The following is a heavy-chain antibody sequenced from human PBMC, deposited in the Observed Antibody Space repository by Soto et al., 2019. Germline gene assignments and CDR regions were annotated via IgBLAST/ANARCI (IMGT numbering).Heavy chain of an antibody. CDR1: QFIFSDYW. D-gene: IGHD6-13*01. J-gene: IGHJ4*02. CDR3: ARDGVAPGLYFDF. CDR2: INQHGNEK. Sequence: GGSLRLSCAASQFIFSDYWMNWVRQAPGKGLEWVASINQHGNEKKYVDSVAGRFTITRDNAMNTVYLQMASLRAEDTAVYYCARDGVAPGLYFDFWGQGALVTVSS. V-gene: IGHV3-7*05.